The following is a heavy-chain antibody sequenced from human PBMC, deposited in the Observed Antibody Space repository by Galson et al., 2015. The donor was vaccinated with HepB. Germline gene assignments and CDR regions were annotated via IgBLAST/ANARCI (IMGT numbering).Heavy chain of an antibody. CDR2: IDPSDSYT. J-gene: IGHJ4*02. D-gene: IGHD3-22*01. Sequence: QSGAEVKKPGESLRISCKGSGYSFTSYWISWVRQMPGKGLEWMGRIDPSDSYTNYSPSFQGHVTISADKSISTAYLQWSSLKASDTAMYYCARTYYYDSSGEPLGGWGQGTLVTVSS. V-gene: IGHV5-10-1*01. CDR1: GYSFTSYW. CDR3: ARTYYYDSSGEPLGG.